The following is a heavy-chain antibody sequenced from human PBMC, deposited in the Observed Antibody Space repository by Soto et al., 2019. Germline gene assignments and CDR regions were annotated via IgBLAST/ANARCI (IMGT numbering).Heavy chain of an antibody. V-gene: IGHV4-59*01. Sequence: SETLSLTCTVSGGSISGYYWSWIRQPPGKGLEWIGYIFYRGNTLYNPSLQSRVTISVDTSKNQFFLGLTSVTAADTAVYYCTRHAIIPKLQYGMDVWGQGTSVTVSS. CDR3: TRHAIIPKLQYGMDV. CDR1: GGSISGYY. CDR2: IFYRGNT. D-gene: IGHD1-1*01. J-gene: IGHJ6*02.